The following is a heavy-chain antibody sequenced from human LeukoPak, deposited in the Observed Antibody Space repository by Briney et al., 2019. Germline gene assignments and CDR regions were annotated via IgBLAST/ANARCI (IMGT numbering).Heavy chain of an antibody. Sequence: SETLSLTCTVSGGSISSNTYFWAWIRQPPGKGLEWIGTIYYSGSTYYNPSLNSRATISVDTSKNQFSLKVTSVTAADTAVYYCARLAYCSGGSCHHDYWGQGTLVTVSS. J-gene: IGHJ4*02. CDR1: GGSISSNTYF. CDR2: IYYSGST. D-gene: IGHD2-15*01. CDR3: ARLAYCSGGSCHHDY. V-gene: IGHV4-39*01.